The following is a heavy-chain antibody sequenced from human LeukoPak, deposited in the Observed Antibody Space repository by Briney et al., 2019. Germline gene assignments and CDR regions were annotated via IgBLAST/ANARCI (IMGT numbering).Heavy chain of an antibody. CDR1: GFTFSRYG. J-gene: IGHJ4*02. CDR2: INTVGSST. V-gene: IGHV3-74*01. Sequence: GGSLRLSCAASGFTFSRYGMHWVRQAPGKGLVWVSHINTVGSSTTYADSVKGRFTISRDNAKNTLYLQMNSLRAEDTAVYYCAWWGRYGAGDYWGQGTLVTVSS. CDR3: AWWGRYGAGDY. D-gene: IGHD3-16*01.